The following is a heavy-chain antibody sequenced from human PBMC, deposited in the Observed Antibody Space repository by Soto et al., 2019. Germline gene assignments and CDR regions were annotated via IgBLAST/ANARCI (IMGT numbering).Heavy chain of an antibody. CDR1: GFTLRKYA. CDR3: AKVAVDYDFWSGYYIDY. Sequence: EVQLLESGGGLVQPGGSLRLSCAASGFTLRKYAMSWVRQAPGKGLEWVSTISGSGGSTYYADSVKGRFTFSRDNSKNTLYVQMNSLRVEDTAVYYCAKVAVDYDFWSGYYIDYWGQGTLVTVSS. V-gene: IGHV3-23*01. D-gene: IGHD3-3*01. CDR2: ISGSGGST. J-gene: IGHJ4*02.